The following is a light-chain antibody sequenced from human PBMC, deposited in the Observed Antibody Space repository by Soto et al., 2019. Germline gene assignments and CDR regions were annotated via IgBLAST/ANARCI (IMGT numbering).Light chain of an antibody. Sequence: QSVLTQPRSVSGSPGQSVTISCTGTSSDVGGYNYVSWYQQHPGKAPKLMIYDVSKRPSGVPDRFSGFKSGNTASLTISGLQAEEEADYSCCSHAGTYSYVFGTGTKVTVL. CDR2: DVS. CDR3: CSHAGTYSYV. CDR1: SSDVGGYNY. J-gene: IGLJ1*01. V-gene: IGLV2-11*01.